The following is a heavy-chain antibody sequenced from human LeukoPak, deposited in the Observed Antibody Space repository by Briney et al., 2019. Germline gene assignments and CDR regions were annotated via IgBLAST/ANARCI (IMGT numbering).Heavy chain of an antibody. D-gene: IGHD1-26*01. CDR3: AGVVGATNY. CDR1: GGFISSYY. J-gene: IGHJ4*02. CDR2: IYYSGST. Sequence: SETLSLTCTVSGGFISSYYWSWIRQPPGKGLEWIGYIYYSGSTNYNPSLKSRVTISVDTSKNQFSLKLSSVTAADTAVYYCAGVVGATNYWGQGTLVTVSS. V-gene: IGHV4-59*01.